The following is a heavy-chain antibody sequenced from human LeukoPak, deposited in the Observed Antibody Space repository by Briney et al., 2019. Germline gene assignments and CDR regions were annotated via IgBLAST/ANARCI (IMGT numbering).Heavy chain of an antibody. Sequence: GGSLRLSCAASGFTFSSYAMSWVRQAPGKGLEWVSAISGSGGSTYYADSVKGRFTISRDNAKNSLYLQMNSLRAEDTAVYYCAKDRGGIAVAGTIDYWGQGTLVTVSS. J-gene: IGHJ4*02. D-gene: IGHD6-19*01. CDR1: GFTFSSYA. V-gene: IGHV3-23*01. CDR2: ISGSGGST. CDR3: AKDRGGIAVAGTIDY.